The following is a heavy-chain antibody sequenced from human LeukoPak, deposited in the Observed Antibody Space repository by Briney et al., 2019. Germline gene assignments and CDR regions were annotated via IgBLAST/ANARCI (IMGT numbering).Heavy chain of an antibody. CDR2: INHSGNT. CDR3: ARGGTTVTPGLLWFDP. J-gene: IGHJ5*02. Sequence: KSTETLSLTCAVYGGSFSGYTWSWIRQPPGKGLEWIGDINHSGNTNYNPSLKSRVTISVDTSKNQFSLKLTSVTAADTAVYSCARGGTTVTPGLLWFDPWGQGTLVTVSS. D-gene: IGHD4-17*01. V-gene: IGHV4-34*01. CDR1: GGSFSGYT.